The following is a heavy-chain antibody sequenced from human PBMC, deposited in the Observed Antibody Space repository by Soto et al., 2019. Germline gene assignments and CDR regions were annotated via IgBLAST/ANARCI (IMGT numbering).Heavy chain of an antibody. CDR1: GVSIHNSHSF. CDR2: VYYSGGA. CDR3: KRVVEGATRHTDFDS. Sequence: SETLSLTCAVSGVSIHNSHSFWAWLRQPPERGLEVNDSVYYSGGATYNPSLKSRVTISVDTSKNQLSLRVNAVTAAYTAVYYCKRVVEGATRHTDFDSWGQGTLVTVSS. V-gene: IGHV4-39*01. D-gene: IGHD2-15*01. J-gene: IGHJ5*01.